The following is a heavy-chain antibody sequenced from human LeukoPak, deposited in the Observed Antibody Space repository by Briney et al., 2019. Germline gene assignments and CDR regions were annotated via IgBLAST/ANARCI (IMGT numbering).Heavy chain of an antibody. V-gene: IGHV3-30*18. Sequence: PGRSLRLSCAASGFTFSSYGMHWVRQAPGKGLEWVAVISYDGSNKYYADSVKGRFTISRDNSKNTLYLQMNSLRAEDTAVYYCAKDDHQRLVRDAYFDYWGQGTLVTVSS. CDR2: ISYDGSNK. CDR3: AKDDHQRLVRDAYFDY. J-gene: IGHJ4*02. CDR1: GFTFSSYG. D-gene: IGHD6-13*01.